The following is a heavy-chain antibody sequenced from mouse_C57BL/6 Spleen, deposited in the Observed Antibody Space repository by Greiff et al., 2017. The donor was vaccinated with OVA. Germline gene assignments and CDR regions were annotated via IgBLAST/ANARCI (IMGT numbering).Heavy chain of an antibody. J-gene: IGHJ1*03. Sequence: VQLQQSGPELVKPGASVKISCKASGYTFTDYYMNWVKQSHGKSLEWIGDINPNNGGTSYNQKFKGKATLTVDKSSSTAYMELRSLTSEDSAVYYCARGFHWYFDVWGTGTTVTVSS. V-gene: IGHV1-26*01. CDR3: ARGFHWYFDV. CDR1: GYTFTDYY. CDR2: INPNNGGT.